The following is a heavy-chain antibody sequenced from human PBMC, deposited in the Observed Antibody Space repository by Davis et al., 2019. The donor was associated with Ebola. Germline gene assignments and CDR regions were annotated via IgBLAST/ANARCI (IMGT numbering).Heavy chain of an antibody. J-gene: IGHJ3*02. CDR3: ARDPNNYYDSSGVRRAFDI. D-gene: IGHD3-22*01. V-gene: IGHV4-31*03. CDR1: GGSISSGGYY. Sequence: SETLSLTCTVSGGSISSGGYYWSWIRQHPGKGLEWIGYIYYSGSTYYNPSLKSRVTISVDTSKNQFSLKLSSVTAADTAVYYCARDPNNYYDSSGVRRAFDIWGQGTMVTVSS. CDR2: IYYSGST.